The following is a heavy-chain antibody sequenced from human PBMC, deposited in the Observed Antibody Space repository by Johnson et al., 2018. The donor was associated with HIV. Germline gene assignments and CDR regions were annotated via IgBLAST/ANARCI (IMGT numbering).Heavy chain of an antibody. CDR1: GFTFSSYA. J-gene: IGHJ3*02. CDR3: AKASDAFDI. Sequence: QLVESGGGVVQPGRSLRLSCAASGFTFSSYAMHWVRQAPGKGLEWVAVISYDGSNKYYADSVKGRFTISRDNSKNTLYLQMNSLRAEDTAVYYCAKASDAFDIWGQGTMVTVSS. V-gene: IGHV3-30*04. CDR2: ISYDGSNK.